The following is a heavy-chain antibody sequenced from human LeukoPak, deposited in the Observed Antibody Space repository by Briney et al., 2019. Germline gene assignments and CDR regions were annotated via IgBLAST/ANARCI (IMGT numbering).Heavy chain of an antibody. CDR1: GGSITSSSHH. D-gene: IGHD6-6*01. Sequence: SETLSLTCTVSGGSITSSSHHWGWLRQPPGKGLEWIGSIYYSGTTYYKPSLRSRVTISVDTSKNQFYLKLTSVTAADSAMYYCARESSSSPDYWGQGTLVTVSS. V-gene: IGHV4-39*07. CDR2: IYYSGTT. J-gene: IGHJ4*02. CDR3: ARESSSSPDY.